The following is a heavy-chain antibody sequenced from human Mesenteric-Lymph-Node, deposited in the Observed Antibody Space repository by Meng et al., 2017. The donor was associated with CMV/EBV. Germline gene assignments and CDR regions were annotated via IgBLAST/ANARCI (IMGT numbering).Heavy chain of an antibody. Sequence: QITLKESSPTRVKPTHTLTLTCPFSGFSLSTYGVGIDWIRQPPGKALELLALIYCDDDKRYNPSLKSRLTITKDTSKNQVDLTMTNMDPVDTATYYCAQRGHSASYHHWGQGTLVTVSS. D-gene: IGHD3-16*02. CDR3: AQRGHSASYHH. CDR2: IYCDDDK. J-gene: IGHJ1*01. V-gene: IGHV2-5*02. CDR1: GFSLSTYGVG.